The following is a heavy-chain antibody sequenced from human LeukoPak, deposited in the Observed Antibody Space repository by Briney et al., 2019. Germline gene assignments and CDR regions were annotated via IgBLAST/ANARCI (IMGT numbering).Heavy chain of an antibody. D-gene: IGHD4-17*01. CDR3: ARPNDYGDFDY. CDR1: GFALSIHW. J-gene: IGHJ4*02. Sequence: GGSLRLSCAASGFALSIHWLTWVRQTPGKGLEWVANIKQDGSEKYYVDSVKGRFTISRDNAKNSLYLQMNSLRAEDTAVYYCARPNDYGDFDYWGQGTLVTVSS. V-gene: IGHV3-7*03. CDR2: IKQDGSEK.